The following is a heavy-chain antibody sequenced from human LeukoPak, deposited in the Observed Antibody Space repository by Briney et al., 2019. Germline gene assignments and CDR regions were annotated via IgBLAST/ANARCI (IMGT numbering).Heavy chain of an antibody. J-gene: IGHJ4*02. D-gene: IGHD6-19*01. CDR3: AAGYSSGRRYFDY. CDR2: IYDSGST. CDR1: GGSISSGDYY. V-gene: IGHV4-30-2*01. Sequence: SETLSLTCTVSGGSISSGDYYWSWIRQPPGKGLEWIGYIYDSGSTYYNPSLKSRVTISVDRSRNQFSLKLSSVTAADTAVYYCAAGYSSGRRYFDYWGQGTLVTVSS.